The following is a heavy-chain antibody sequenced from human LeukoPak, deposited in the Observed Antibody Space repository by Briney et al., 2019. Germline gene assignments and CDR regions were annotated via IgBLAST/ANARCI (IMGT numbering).Heavy chain of an antibody. D-gene: IGHD3-3*01. CDR3: ARETFVYYDFWSGLNWFDP. V-gene: IGHV1-46*01. CDR2: INPSGGST. J-gene: IGHJ5*02. Sequence: ASVKVSCKASGYTFTNHAMHWVRQAPGQGLEWMGIINPSGGSTSYAQKFQGRVTMTRDTSTSTVYMELSSLRSEDTAVYYCARETFVYYDFWSGLNWFDPWGQGTLVTVSS. CDR1: GYTFTNHA.